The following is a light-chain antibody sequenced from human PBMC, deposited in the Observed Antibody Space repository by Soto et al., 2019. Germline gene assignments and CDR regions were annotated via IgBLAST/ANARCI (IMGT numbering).Light chain of an antibody. CDR2: GAS. CDR1: QSVSSN. J-gene: IGKJ4*01. CDR3: QRYNNWPLT. Sequence: VLTQSPGTLSLSPGERATLSCRASQSVSSNLAWYQQKPGQAPRLLIYGASTRATGIPARFSGSGSGTEFTLTINSLQSEDFAVYYCQRYNNWPLTFGGGTKVDIK. V-gene: IGKV3-15*01.